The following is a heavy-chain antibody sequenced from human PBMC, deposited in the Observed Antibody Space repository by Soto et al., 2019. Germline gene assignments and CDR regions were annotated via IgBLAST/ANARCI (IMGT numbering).Heavy chain of an antibody. CDR1: GGSFSGYY. Sequence: LSLTCAVYGGSFSGYYWSWIRQPPGKGLEWIGEINHSGSTNYNPSLKSRVTISVDTSKNQFSLKLSSVTAADTAVYYCARYPLGSGSYYPTFDYWGQGTLVTVSS. V-gene: IGHV4-34*01. CDR3: ARYPLGSGSYYPTFDY. CDR2: INHSGST. D-gene: IGHD3-10*01. J-gene: IGHJ4*02.